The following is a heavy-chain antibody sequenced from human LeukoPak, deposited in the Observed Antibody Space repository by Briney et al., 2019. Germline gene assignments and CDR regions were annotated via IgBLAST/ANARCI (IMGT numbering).Heavy chain of an antibody. CDR2: IIPIFGTA. CDR1: GGTFSSYA. Sequence: ASVKVSCKASGGTFSSYAISWVRQAPGQGLEWMGGIIPIFGTANYAQKFQGRVTITTDESTSTAYMELSSLRSEDTAVYYCASLLGYCSGGSCYSLGGDYYYYYMDVWGKGTTVTVSS. J-gene: IGHJ6*03. D-gene: IGHD2-15*01. V-gene: IGHV1-69*05. CDR3: ASLLGYCSGGSCYSLGGDYYYYYMDV.